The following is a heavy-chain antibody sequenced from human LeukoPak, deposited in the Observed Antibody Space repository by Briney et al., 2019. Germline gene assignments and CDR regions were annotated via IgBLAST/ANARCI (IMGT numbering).Heavy chain of an antibody. Sequence: GGSLRLSCAASGFTFSSYSMNWVRQAPGKGLEWVSSISSSSYIYYADSVKGRFAISRDNSKNTLYLQMDSLKTEDTAVYYCAKRGVGTSNAYFDYWGQGTLVTVSS. CDR1: GFTFSSYS. D-gene: IGHD1-26*01. J-gene: IGHJ4*02. CDR2: ISSSSYI. CDR3: AKRGVGTSNAYFDY. V-gene: IGHV3-21*04.